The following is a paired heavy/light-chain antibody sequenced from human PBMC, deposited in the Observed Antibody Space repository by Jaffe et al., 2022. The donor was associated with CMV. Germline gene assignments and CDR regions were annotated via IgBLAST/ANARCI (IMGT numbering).Heavy chain of an antibody. V-gene: IGHV3-66*01. CDR2: IYSGGST. D-gene: IGHD4-17*01. CDR3: ARVGGGDYGDFYPENYYYYYMDV. J-gene: IGHJ6*03. CDR1: GFTVSSNY. Sequence: EVQLVESGGGLVQPGGSLRLSCAASGFTVSSNYMSWVRQAPGKGLEWVSVIYSGGSTYYADSVKGRFTISRDNSKNTLYLQMNSLRAEDTAVYYCARVGGGDYGDFYPENYYYYYMDVWGKGTTVTVSS.
Light chain of an antibody. V-gene: IGKV1-5*03. CDR3: QQYNSPLAT. J-gene: IGKJ1*01. CDR1: QSISSW. CDR2: KAS. Sequence: DIQMTQSPSTLSASVGDRVTITCRASQSISSWLAWYQQKPGKAPKLLIYKASSLESGVPSRFSGSGSGTEFTLTISSLQPDDFATYYCQQYNSPLATFGQGTKVEIK.